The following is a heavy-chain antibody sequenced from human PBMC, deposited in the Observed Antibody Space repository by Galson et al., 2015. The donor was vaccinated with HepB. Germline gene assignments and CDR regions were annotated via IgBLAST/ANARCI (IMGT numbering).Heavy chain of an antibody. J-gene: IGHJ4*02. V-gene: IGHV3-48*01. CDR2: ISSSSSTI. CDR1: GFTFISNS. CDR3: ASGTSFDY. Sequence: SLRLSCAASGFTFISNSMNWVRQAPGKGLEWVSYISSSSSTIYYADSVKGRFTISRDNAKNSLYLQMNSLRAEDTAVYYCASGTSFDYWAREPWSPSPQ. D-gene: IGHD2-2*01.